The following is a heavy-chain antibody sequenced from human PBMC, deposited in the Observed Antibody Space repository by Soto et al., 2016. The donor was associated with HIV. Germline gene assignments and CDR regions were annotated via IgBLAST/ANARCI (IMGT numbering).Heavy chain of an antibody. D-gene: IGHD1-1*01. CDR3: ATLNNWNDGGPNSYYYGMDV. CDR2: IINDNTYT. CDR1: GFIFSDTY. Sequence: HVQLVESGGGLVKPGGSLRLSCSASGFIFSDTYMSWVRQAPGRGLEWISYIINDNTYTNYAESVKGRFTISRDNAKNTLYLHMNGLKTEDTAVYFCATLNNWNDGGPNSYYYGMDVWGQGTTVTVSS. J-gene: IGHJ6*02. V-gene: IGHV3-11*05.